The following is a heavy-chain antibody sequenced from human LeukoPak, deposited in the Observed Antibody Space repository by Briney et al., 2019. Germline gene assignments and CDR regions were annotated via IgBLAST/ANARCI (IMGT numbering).Heavy chain of an antibody. CDR2: INAGNGNT. CDR1: GGTFSSYA. J-gene: IGHJ4*02. D-gene: IGHD6-13*01. Sequence: ASVKVSCKASGGTFSSYAISWVRQAPGQGLEWMGWINAGNGNTKYSQKFQDRVTMTTDTSTSTVYMELSSLRSEDTAVYYCARVAGGFDYWGQGTLVTVSS. V-gene: IGHV1-18*01. CDR3: ARVAGGFDY.